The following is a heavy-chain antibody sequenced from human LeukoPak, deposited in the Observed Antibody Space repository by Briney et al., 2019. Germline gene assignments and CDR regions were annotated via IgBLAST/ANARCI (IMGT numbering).Heavy chain of an antibody. Sequence: GGSLRLSCAASGFTVSDYYMSWVRQAPGKGLEWVSVIYSGGSTYYADSVKGRFTISRDNSKNTLYLQMNSLRAEDTAVYYCARLPAAAGYRNWFDPWGQGTLVTVSS. J-gene: IGHJ5*02. V-gene: IGHV3-53*01. CDR1: GFTVSDYY. CDR2: IYSGGST. D-gene: IGHD6-13*01. CDR3: ARLPAAAGYRNWFDP.